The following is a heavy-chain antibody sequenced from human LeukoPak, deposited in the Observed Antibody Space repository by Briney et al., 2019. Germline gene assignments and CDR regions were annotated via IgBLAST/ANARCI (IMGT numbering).Heavy chain of an antibody. Sequence: ASVKVSCKASGGTFSSYAISWVRQAPGQGLEWMGRIIPILGIANYAQKFQGRVTITADKSTSTAYMELSSLRSEDTAVYYCAREWRGYSYGGAFDIWGQGTKVTVSS. J-gene: IGHJ3*02. CDR3: AREWRGYSYGGAFDI. CDR2: IIPILGIA. CDR1: GGTFSSYA. D-gene: IGHD5-18*01. V-gene: IGHV1-69*04.